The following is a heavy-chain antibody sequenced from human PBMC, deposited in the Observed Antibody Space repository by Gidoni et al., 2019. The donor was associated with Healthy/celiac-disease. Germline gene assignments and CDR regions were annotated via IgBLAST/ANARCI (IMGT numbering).Heavy chain of an antibody. J-gene: IGHJ6*02. CDR2: IYYSGST. CDR1: GGSISSYY. D-gene: IGHD1-1*01. CDR3: ARDQMEYYGMDV. V-gene: IGHV4-59*01. Sequence: QVQLQESGPGLVKPSETLSLTCTVSGGSISSYYWSWIRQPPGKGLEWIGYIYYSGSTNYNPSLKSRVTISVDTSKNQFSLKLSPVTAADTAVYYCARDQMEYYGMDVWGQGTTVTVSS.